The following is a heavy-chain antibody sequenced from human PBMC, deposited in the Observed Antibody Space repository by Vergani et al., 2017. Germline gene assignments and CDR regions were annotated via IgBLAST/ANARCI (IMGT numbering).Heavy chain of an antibody. J-gene: IGHJ5*02. V-gene: IGHV4-39*01. D-gene: IGHD6-19*01. CDR3: ARHSTVEWLVKLGWIDP. CDR1: GASIRSSNYY. CDR2: IYYSGST. Sequence: QLQLQESGPGLVKPSATLSLTCSVSGASIRSSNYYWGWIRQPPGKWLEWIASIYYSGSTYYNPSLKSRVTISVDMSKNQFSLKLSSVTAADTAVYFCARHSTVEWLVKLGWIDPWGQGILVTVSS.